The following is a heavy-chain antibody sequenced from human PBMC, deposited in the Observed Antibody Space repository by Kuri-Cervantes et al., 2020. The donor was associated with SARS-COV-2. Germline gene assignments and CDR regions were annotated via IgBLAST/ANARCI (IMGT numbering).Heavy chain of an antibody. CDR1: GYTLTELS. CDR3: ASGWYYDFWYGYYPFDY. Sequence: ASVKVSCKVSGYTLTELSMHWVRQAPGKGLEWMGGFDPEDCETIYAQTFQGRVSMTEDKSTDTAYMELSSLSSYDTAVYDWASGWYYDFWYGYYPFDYWGQGTLVTVSS. D-gene: IGHD3-3*01. V-gene: IGHV1-24*01. CDR2: FDPEDCET. J-gene: IGHJ4*02.